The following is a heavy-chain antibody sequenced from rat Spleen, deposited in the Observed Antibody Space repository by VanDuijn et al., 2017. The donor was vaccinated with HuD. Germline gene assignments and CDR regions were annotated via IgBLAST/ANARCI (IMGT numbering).Heavy chain of an antibody. CDR1: GYSITSSYR. CDR2: INSAGTT. V-gene: IGHV3-3*01. J-gene: IGHJ2*01. Sequence: EVQLQESGPGLVKPSQSLSLTCSFTGYSITSSYRWNWNLKFPGNKLEWMGYINSAGTTNYNPSLKSRISIPRDTSKNQFFLQVNSVTTEDTATYYCASLYSSYSLYYFDYWGQGVMVTVSS. CDR3: ASLYSSYSLYYFDY. D-gene: IGHD1-2*01.